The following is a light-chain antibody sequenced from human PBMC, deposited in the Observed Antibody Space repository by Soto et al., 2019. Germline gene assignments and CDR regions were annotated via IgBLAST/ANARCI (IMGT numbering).Light chain of an antibody. V-gene: IGKV3-20*01. Sequence: EIVLTQSPGTLSLSPGERATLSCRASQSVFSNYLAWYQQKPGQAPRLLIYAAFARAPGIPDRFSGSGSGTDFTLTISRLEPEDFAVYYCQQYGSSHPLTFGGGTKVEIK. CDR2: AAF. CDR3: QQYGSSHPLT. J-gene: IGKJ4*01. CDR1: QSVFSNY.